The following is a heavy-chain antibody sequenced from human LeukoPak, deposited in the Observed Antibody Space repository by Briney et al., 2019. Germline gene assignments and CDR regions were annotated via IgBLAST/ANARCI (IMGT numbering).Heavy chain of an antibody. J-gene: IGHJ4*02. CDR3: ATTRFYRSAVDY. CDR1: GYTFTSYD. V-gene: IGHV1-8*03. Sequence: ASVKVSCKASGYTFTSYDINWVRQATGQGLEWMGWMNPNSGNTGYAQKFQGRVTITRNTSISTAYMELSSLRSEDTAVYYCATTRFYRSAVDYWGQGTLVTVSS. CDR2: MNPNSGNT. D-gene: IGHD1-7*01.